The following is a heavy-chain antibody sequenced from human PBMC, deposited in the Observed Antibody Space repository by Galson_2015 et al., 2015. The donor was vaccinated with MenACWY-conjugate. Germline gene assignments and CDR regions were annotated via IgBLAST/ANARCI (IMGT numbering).Heavy chain of an antibody. CDR2: IYYSGNT. D-gene: IGHD6-13*01. CDR3: ARRGSSSWHFQH. Sequence: SETLSLTCTVSGGSISSYYWSWIRQPPGKGLEWIGYIYYSGNTNYNPSLKSRVTISVDTSKNQFSLKLSSVTAADTAVYYCARRGSSSWHFQHWGQGTLVTVSS. CDR1: GGSISSYY. J-gene: IGHJ1*01. V-gene: IGHV4-59*08.